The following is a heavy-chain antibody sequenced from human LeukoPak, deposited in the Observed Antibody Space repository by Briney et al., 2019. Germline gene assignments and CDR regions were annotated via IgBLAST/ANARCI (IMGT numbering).Heavy chain of an antibody. Sequence: SQTLSLTCTVSGGSISSGGYYWHWIRQHPGKGLEWIGYIYYSGSTYYNPSLKSRVTISVDTSKNQLSLKLSSVTAAHTAVYYCARGVAAAGQYYFDYWGQGTLVTVSS. CDR3: ARGVAAAGQYYFDY. D-gene: IGHD6-13*01. CDR1: GGSISSGGYY. CDR2: IYYSGST. J-gene: IGHJ4*02. V-gene: IGHV4-31*03.